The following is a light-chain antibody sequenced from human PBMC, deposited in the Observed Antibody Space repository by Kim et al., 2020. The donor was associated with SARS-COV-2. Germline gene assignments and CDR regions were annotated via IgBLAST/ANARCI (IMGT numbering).Light chain of an antibody. V-gene: IGLV1-47*01. CDR1: SSNIGSNY. CDR2: RNS. CDR3: AAWDDSLSVVV. Sequence: GQRVAISCSGSSSNIGSNYVYWYQQVPGTAPKPLIYRNSQRPSGVPDRFSGSKSGTSASLAISGLRSEDEAEYYCAAWDDSLSVVVFGGGTQLTVL. J-gene: IGLJ2*01.